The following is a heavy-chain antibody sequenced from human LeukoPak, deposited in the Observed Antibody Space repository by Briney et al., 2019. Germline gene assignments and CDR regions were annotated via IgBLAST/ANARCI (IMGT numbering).Heavy chain of an antibody. V-gene: IGHV1-2*02. J-gene: IGHJ6*02. CDR1: GYTFSDYY. CDR3: AREIRFNSYYGMDA. D-gene: IGHD3-10*01. Sequence: ASVKVSCKSSGYTFSDYYIHWVRQAPGQGLEWMGWINPKSGGTNFAQKFQDRVTMTRDTSITTGYMELCRLTSDDTAVYYCAREIRFNSYYGMDAWGQGTTVTVSS. CDR2: INPKSGGT.